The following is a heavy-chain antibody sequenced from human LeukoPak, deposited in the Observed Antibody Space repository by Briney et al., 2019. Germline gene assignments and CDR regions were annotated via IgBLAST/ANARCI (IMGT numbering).Heavy chain of an antibody. Sequence: GGSLKLSCAASGFTFSSYGMHWVRQAPGKGLEWVAVISYDGSSKYYADSVKGRFTISRENAKNSLYLQMNSLRAEDTAVYYCARALPPYYYYGMDVWGQGTTVTVSS. CDR2: ISYDGSSK. J-gene: IGHJ6*02. V-gene: IGHV3-30*03. CDR3: ARALPPYYYYGMDV. CDR1: GFTFSSYG.